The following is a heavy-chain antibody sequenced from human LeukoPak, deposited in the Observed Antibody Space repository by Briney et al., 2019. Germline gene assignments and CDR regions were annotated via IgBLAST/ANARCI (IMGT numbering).Heavy chain of an antibody. D-gene: IGHD3-3*02. V-gene: IGHV3-53*01. CDR3: ARHLWDI. CDR1: GFTVSSNY. J-gene: IGHJ3*02. Sequence: GGSLRLSCAASGFTVSSNYMSWVRQAPGKGLEWVSVIYSGGGTYYADSVKGRFTISRDNSKNPVYLQMNSLRAEDTAVYYCARHLWDIWGQGTMVTVSS. CDR2: IYSGGGT.